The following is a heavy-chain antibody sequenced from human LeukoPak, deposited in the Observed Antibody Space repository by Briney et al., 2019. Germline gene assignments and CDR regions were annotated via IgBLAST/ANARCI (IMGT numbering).Heavy chain of an antibody. V-gene: IGHV4-39*01. D-gene: IGHD1-26*01. CDR1: GGSISSSSYY. Sequence: SETLSLTCTVSGGSISSSSYYWGWIRQPPGKGLEWIGSIYYSGSTYYNPSLKSRVTISVDTSKNQFSLKLSSVTAADTAVYYSARRDSGSTRYYYYGMDVWGQGTTVTVSS. CDR3: ARRDSGSTRYYYYGMDV. J-gene: IGHJ6*02. CDR2: IYYSGST.